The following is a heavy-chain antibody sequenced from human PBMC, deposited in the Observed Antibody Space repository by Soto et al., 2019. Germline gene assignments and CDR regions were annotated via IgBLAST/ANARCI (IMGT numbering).Heavy chain of an antibody. J-gene: IGHJ6*03. Sequence: ASVKVSCKASGYTFTIYSMHWVRQAPGQRLEWMGWINAGNGNTKYSQKFQGRVTITRDTSASTAYMELSSLRSEDTAVYYCARAGLRFLVWLSDYYYYMXVWGKGTTVXVSS. CDR3: ARAGLRFLVWLSDYYYYMXV. CDR2: INAGNGNT. D-gene: IGHD3-3*01. V-gene: IGHV1-3*01. CDR1: GYTFTIYS.